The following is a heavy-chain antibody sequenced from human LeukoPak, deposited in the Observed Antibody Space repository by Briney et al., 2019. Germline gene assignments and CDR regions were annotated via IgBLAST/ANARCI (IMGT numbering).Heavy chain of an antibody. CDR3: ARGGYYSSGLIDY. J-gene: IGHJ4*02. CDR2: INSDGRST. D-gene: IGHD6-19*01. CDR1: GFTFSSYW. Sequence: GGSLRLSCAASGFTFSSYWMHWVRQAPGKGLVWVSRINSDGRSTTYADSVKGRFTTSRDNANNTLYLQMNSLRAEDTAIYYCARGGYYSSGLIDYWGQGTLVTVSS. V-gene: IGHV3-74*01.